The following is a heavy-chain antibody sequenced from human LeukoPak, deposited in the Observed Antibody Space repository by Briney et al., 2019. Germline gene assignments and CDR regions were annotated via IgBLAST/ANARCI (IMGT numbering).Heavy chain of an antibody. CDR2: ISPNSGVT. CDR1: GYTFTDYY. D-gene: IGHD3-22*01. V-gene: IGHV1-2*02. CDR3: ARGRFPTSGYYDSSGNLQRRTVALHD. Sequence: ASVKVSCKASGYTFTDYYINWVRQAPGQGLEWVGWISPNSGVTSYAQKFQGRVTMTRDTSITTAYMDLSRLRSDDTAIYYCARGRFPTSGYYDSSGNLQRRTVALHDWGQGTLVTVSS. J-gene: IGHJ4*02.